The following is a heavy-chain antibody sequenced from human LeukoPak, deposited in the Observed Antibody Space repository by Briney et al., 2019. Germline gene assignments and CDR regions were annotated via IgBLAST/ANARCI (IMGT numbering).Heavy chain of an antibody. D-gene: IGHD3-22*01. CDR3: ARGGHYDSSGSPFDY. V-gene: IGHV4-59*08. Sequence: SETLSLTCIVSGGSISNYYWSWLRQPPGKGLEWIAYIYYTGSTNYNPSLKSRVTISVDTSKNQFSLKLSSVTAADTAVYYCARGGHYDSSGSPFDYWGQGTLVTVSS. J-gene: IGHJ4*02. CDR2: IYYTGST. CDR1: GGSISNYY.